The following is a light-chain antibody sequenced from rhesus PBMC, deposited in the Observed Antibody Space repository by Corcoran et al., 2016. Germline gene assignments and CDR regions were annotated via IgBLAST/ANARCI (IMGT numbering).Light chain of an antibody. CDR2: SAY. CDR3: QQYNDLPLT. Sequence: EIVMTQSPATLSLSPGETATLSCRASESVGSYLAWYQQQPGQAPKLLVHSAYFRATGIPDRVRGSGSRTAFTLTISSLEPEDVGVYHCQQYNDLPLTFGGGTKVELK. V-gene: IGKV3-40*03. CDR1: ESVGSY. J-gene: IGKJ4*01.